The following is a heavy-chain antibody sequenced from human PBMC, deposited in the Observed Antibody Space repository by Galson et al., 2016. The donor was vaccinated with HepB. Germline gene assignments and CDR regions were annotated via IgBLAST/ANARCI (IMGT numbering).Heavy chain of an antibody. CDR2: ISYDGSHK. D-gene: IGHD6-13*01. J-gene: IGHJ4*02. CDR3: AKDPHPYSGSWYYFDY. Sequence: SLRLSCAASGFTFSTYGMHWVRQAPGKALEWVAVISYDGSHKYYADSVKGRFTVSRDNSKNTLYLQMNSLRAEDTAVYYCAKDPHPYSGSWYYFDYWGQGTLVTVSS. V-gene: IGHV3-30*18. CDR1: GFTFSTYG.